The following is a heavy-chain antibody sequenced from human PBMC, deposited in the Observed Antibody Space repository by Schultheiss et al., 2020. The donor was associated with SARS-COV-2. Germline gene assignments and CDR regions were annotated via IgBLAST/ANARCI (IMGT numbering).Heavy chain of an antibody. CDR3: ARGIAAAGTDAFDI. D-gene: IGHD6-13*01. V-gene: IGHV1-2*06. CDR1: GYTFTGYY. CDR2: INPNSGGT. Sequence: ASVKVPCKASGYTFTGYYMHWVRQAPGQGLEWMGRINPNSGGTNYAQKFQGRVTMTRDTSISTAYMELSRLRSEDTAVYYCARGIAAAGTDAFDIWGQGTMVTVSS. J-gene: IGHJ3*02.